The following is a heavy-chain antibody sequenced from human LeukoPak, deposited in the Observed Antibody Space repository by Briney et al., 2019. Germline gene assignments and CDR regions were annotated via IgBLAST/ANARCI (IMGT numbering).Heavy chain of an antibody. V-gene: IGHV4-59*12. D-gene: IGHD6-13*01. CDR2: IYYSGIT. Sequence: PSETLSLTCTVSGGSISYYYWSWIRQPPGKGLEWIGYIYYSGITNYNPSLKSRVTMSVDTSKNQFSLKLSSVTAADTAVYYCARGAPGYSSSWPFDPWGQGTLVTVSS. CDR1: GGSISYYY. J-gene: IGHJ5*02. CDR3: ARGAPGYSSSWPFDP.